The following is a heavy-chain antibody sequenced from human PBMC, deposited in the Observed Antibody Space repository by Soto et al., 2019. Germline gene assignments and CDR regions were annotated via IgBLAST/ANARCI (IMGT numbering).Heavy chain of an antibody. CDR3: ARHVNYYGNGAPAY. Sequence: PGESLKISCKGSGYSFTSYWISWVRQMSGKGLEWMGKIDPSDSYTNYSPSFEGHVTISADKSVGTAYLQWSSLKASDTAMYYCARHVNYYGNGAPAYWGQGTLVTVSS. CDR1: GYSFTSYW. V-gene: IGHV5-10-1*01. J-gene: IGHJ4*02. CDR2: IDPSDSYT. D-gene: IGHD3-10*01.